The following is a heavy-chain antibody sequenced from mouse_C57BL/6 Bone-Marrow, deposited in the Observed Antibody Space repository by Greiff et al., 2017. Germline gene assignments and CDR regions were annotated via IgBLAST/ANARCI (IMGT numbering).Heavy chain of an antibody. CDR3: ARRRATAPHLDF. D-gene: IGHD3-1*01. CDR1: GYTFPNYW. CDR2: IYPGGGYT. Sequence: QVQLKESGAELVRPGTSVKMSCKASGYTFPNYWIGWAKQRPGHGLEWIGDIYPGGGYTNYNEKFKGKATLTADKSSSTAYMQFSSLTSEDSAIDYCARRRATAPHLDFWGQGTTLTVSS. V-gene: IGHV1-63*01. J-gene: IGHJ2*01.